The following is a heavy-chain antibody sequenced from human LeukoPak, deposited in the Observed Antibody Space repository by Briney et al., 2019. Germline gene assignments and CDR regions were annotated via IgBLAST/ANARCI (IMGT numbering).Heavy chain of an antibody. Sequence: GGSLRLSCAAFGFTVSDNYMSWVRQAPGKGLEWVSAISGRGGSTYYADSVKGRFTISRDNSKNTLYLQMNSLKTEDTAVYYCTTTVTTLLLDWYFDLWGRGTLVTVSS. J-gene: IGHJ2*01. D-gene: IGHD4-17*01. CDR3: TTTVTTLLLDWYFDL. CDR1: GFTVSDNY. CDR2: ISGRGGST. V-gene: IGHV3-23*01.